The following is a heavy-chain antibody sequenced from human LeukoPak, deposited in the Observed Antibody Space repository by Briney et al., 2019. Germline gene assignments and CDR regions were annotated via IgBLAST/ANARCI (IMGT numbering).Heavy chain of an antibody. CDR1: GGSMSSNNYY. CDR3: ARGLVVVAPTAGMGSGFYT. Sequence: TLSLTCTVSGGSMSSNNYYWTWIRQPAGKGLEWIGRIYTSGSTHYNPSLKSRVTILVDTSKNQFSLRLTSVTAADTAVYYCARGLVVVAPTAGMGSGFYTWGQGTLVTVSS. D-gene: IGHD2-15*01. V-gene: IGHV4-61*02. CDR2: IYTSGST. J-gene: IGHJ5*02.